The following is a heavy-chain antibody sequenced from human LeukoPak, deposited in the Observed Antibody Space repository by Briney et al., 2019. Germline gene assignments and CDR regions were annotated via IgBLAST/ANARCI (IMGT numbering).Heavy chain of an antibody. V-gene: IGHV3-23*01. CDR1: GFTFSSFE. J-gene: IGHJ4*02. CDR2: ISRSGDIT. Sequence: GGSLRLSCAASGFTFSSFEFNWVRQAPGKGLEYISGISRSGDITHYADSVKGRFTISRDNVQNTLYLQMNSLRADDTALYYCATEGFYYWGPGTQVTVSS. CDR3: ATEGFYY.